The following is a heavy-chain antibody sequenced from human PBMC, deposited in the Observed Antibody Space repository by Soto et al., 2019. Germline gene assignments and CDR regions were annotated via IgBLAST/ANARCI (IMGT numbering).Heavy chain of an antibody. Sequence: QVQLVQSGAEVIEPGASVKVSCKASGYTITTYYIHWVRQAPGRGLEWMGFINPSGGRTTYSRKLQGRVTMTRDTSTSTVYVELSSLRSEDTAVYYCARNRASGLDIWGQGTMVTVAS. CDR3: ARNRASGLDI. CDR1: GYTITTYY. D-gene: IGHD6-25*01. V-gene: IGHV1-46*01. CDR2: INPSGGRT. J-gene: IGHJ3*02.